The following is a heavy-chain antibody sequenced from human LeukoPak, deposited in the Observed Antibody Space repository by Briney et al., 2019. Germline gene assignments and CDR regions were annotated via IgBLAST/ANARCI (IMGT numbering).Heavy chain of an antibody. CDR3: AKGRSSWYLTGYMDV. J-gene: IGHJ6*03. D-gene: IGHD6-13*01. V-gene: IGHV3-7*03. Sequence: PGGSLRLSCAASGFTFSSYWMSWVRQAPGKGLEWVANIKKDGSEKYYVDSVKGRFTISRDNAKNSLYLQMNSLRAEDTALYYCAKGRSSWYLTGYMDVWGKGTTVTISS. CDR2: IKKDGSEK. CDR1: GFTFSSYW.